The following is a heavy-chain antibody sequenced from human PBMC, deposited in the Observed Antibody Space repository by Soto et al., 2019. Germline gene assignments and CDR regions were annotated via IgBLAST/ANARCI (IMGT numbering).Heavy chain of an antibody. CDR3: ARDLWGYCGTACYALDV. J-gene: IGHJ6*02. Sequence: PSETLSLTCTVSGDSISNYYWAWIRQPPGKGLEWIGYIHYSGNTNHNSSLKSRVTISVDTSKNQFSLKLSSVTAADTAVYYCARDLWGYCGTACYALDVWGQDTTVTVS. V-gene: IGHV4-59*01. CDR2: IHYSGNT. CDR1: GDSISNYY. D-gene: IGHD2-21*02.